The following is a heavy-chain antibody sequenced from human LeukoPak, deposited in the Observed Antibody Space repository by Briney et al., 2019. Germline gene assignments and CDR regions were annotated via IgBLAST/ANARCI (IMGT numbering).Heavy chain of an antibody. V-gene: IGHV3-23*01. CDR2: ISGSGGST. CDR1: GFTFSSYA. Sequence: GGSLRLSCAASGFTFSSYAMSWVRQAPGRGLEWVSAISGSGGSTYYADSVKGRFTISRDNSKNTLYLQMNSLRAEDTAVYYCAKALSTGGKTSLDLWGRGTLVTVSS. D-gene: IGHD4-23*01. J-gene: IGHJ2*01. CDR3: AKALSTGGKTSLDL.